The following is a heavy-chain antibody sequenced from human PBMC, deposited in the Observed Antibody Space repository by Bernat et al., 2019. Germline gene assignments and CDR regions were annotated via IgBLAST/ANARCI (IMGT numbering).Heavy chain of an antibody. J-gene: IGHJ4*02. V-gene: IGHV3-23*01. CDR3: ATLSVWFNPPNDY. CDR2: ISGSGGST. Sequence: EVQLLESGGGLVQPGGSLRLSCAASGFTFSSYSMSWVRQAPGKGLEWVSAISGSGGSTYYADSVKGRFTISRDNSKNTLYLQMNSLRAEDTAVYYCATLSVWFNPPNDYWGQGTLVTVSS. CDR1: GFTFSSYS. D-gene: IGHD3-10*01.